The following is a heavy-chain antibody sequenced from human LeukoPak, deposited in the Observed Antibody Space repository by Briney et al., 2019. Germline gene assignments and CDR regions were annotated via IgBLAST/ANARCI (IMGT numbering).Heavy chain of an antibody. J-gene: IGHJ4*02. Sequence: GGSLRLSCAASGFIFSTYSMNWVRQAPGKGLEWVSYISSSTTTTLYADSVKGRFTIPRDNAKNSLYLQMSSLRDEDTAVYYCARDRGELLDYWGQGTLVTVSS. V-gene: IGHV3-48*02. D-gene: IGHD3-10*01. CDR1: GFIFSTYS. CDR3: ARDRGELLDY. CDR2: ISSSTTTT.